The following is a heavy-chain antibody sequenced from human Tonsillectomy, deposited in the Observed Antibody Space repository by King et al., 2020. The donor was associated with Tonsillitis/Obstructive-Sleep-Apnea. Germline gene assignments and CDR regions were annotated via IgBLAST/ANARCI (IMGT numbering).Heavy chain of an antibody. D-gene: IGHD3-10*01. V-gene: IGHV3-7*03. CDR1: GFTFSNYW. J-gene: IGHJ4*02. CDR3: ARDGERGFDS. Sequence: EVQLQESGGGLVQPGGSLRLSCAASGFTFSNYWMSWVRQAPGKGLEGVANIKHDGSEKFFVDSVKGRFTISRDNAKDSLYLQMNSLRAEDTAVYYCARDGERGFDSWGQGTQVTVSS. CDR2: IKHDGSEK.